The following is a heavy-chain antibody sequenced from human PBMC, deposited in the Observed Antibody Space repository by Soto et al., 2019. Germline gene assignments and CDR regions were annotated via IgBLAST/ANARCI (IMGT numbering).Heavy chain of an antibody. CDR3: ARGPLLRYFDWLSPNYGMDV. CDR2: INPSGGST. J-gene: IGHJ6*02. Sequence: GASVKVSCKASGYTFTSYYMHWVRQAPGQGLEWMGIINPSGGSTSYAQKFQGRVTMTRDTSTSTVYMELSSLRSEDKAVYYCARGPLLRYFDWLSPNYGMDVWGQGTTVTVSS. V-gene: IGHV1-46*01. D-gene: IGHD3-9*01. CDR1: GYTFTSYY.